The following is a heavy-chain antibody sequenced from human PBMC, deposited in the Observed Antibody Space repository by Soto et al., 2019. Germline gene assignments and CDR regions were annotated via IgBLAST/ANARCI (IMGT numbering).Heavy chain of an antibody. CDR1: GGSISSSNW. Sequence: SETLSLTCAVSGGSISSSNWWSWVRQPPGKGLEWIGEINHSGSTNYNPSLKSRVTISVDTSKNQFSLKLSSVTAADTAVYYCARVGYSSSWYIWGQGTLVTVSS. V-gene: IGHV4-4*02. D-gene: IGHD6-13*01. CDR2: INHSGST. J-gene: IGHJ4*02. CDR3: ARVGYSSSWYI.